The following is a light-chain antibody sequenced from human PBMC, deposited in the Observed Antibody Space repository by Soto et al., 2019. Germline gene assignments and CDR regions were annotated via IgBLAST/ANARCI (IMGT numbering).Light chain of an antibody. CDR2: DDD. CDR3: GSWDSSLSAYV. V-gene: IGLV1-51*01. Sequence: QSVMSQPPSVSAAPGQRVTISCSGSSSNIGGNSVSWYQQLPGTAPKLLIYDDDQRPSGIPDRFSGSKSGTSATLGITGFQTWDEADYYCGSWDSSLSAYVFGTGTQVTVL. CDR1: SSNIGGNS. J-gene: IGLJ1*01.